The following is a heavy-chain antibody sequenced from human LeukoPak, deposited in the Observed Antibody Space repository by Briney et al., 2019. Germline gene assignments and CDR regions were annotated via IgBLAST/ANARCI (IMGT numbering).Heavy chain of an antibody. CDR1: GFTFDDYA. CDR2: ISWNSGSI. V-gene: IGHV3-9*01. J-gene: IGHJ4*02. CDR3: XKDKTAYCGGDCPPDYFDY. D-gene: IGHD2-21*02. Sequence: PGGSLRLSCAASGFTFDDYAMHWVRQAPGKGLEWVSGISWNSGSIGYADSVKGRFTISRDNAKNSLYLQMNSLRAEDTALYYXXKDKTAYCGGDCPPDYFDYWGQGTLVTVSS.